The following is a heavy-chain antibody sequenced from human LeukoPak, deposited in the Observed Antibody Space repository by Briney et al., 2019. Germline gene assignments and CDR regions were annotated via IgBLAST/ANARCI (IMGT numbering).Heavy chain of an antibody. CDR3: ATKGLPMVRGAVGIDY. V-gene: IGHV3-23*01. CDR2: ISGSGGST. CDR1: GFTFSSYW. Sequence: GGSLRLSCAASGFTFSSYWMSWVRQAPGKGLEWVSAISGSGGSTYYADSVKGRFTISRDNSKNTLYLQMNSLRAEDTAVYYCATKGLPMVRGAVGIDYWGQGTLVTVSS. D-gene: IGHD3-10*01. J-gene: IGHJ4*02.